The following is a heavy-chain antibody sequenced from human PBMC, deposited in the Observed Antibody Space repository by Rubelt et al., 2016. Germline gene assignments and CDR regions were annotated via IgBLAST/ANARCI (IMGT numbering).Heavy chain of an antibody. J-gene: IGHJ4*02. V-gene: IGHV3-7*01. CDR1: GFTFINYW. Sequence: GFTFINYWMNWVRQAPGKGLEWVANIKQDGSEKYYVDSVKGRFTISRDNAKNSLYLQINSLRAEDTAVYYCASDFYYNSSNYYGGLDYWGQGILVTVSS. D-gene: IGHD3-22*01. CDR2: IKQDGSEK. CDR3: ASDFYYNSSNYYGGLDY.